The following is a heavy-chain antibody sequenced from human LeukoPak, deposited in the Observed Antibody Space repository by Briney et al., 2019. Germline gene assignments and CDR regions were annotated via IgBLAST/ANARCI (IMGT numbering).Heavy chain of an antibody. J-gene: IGHJ4*02. CDR2: IYSSGST. Sequence: SETLSLTCTVSGGSMNSYFWSWIRQPPGKGLEWIGNIYSSGSTNYNSSLKSRVTISVDTSKNQFSLKLSSVTAADTAVYYCARAPNSSGWYYYWGQGTLVSVSS. CDR1: GGSMNSYF. D-gene: IGHD6-19*01. CDR3: ARAPNSSGWYYY. V-gene: IGHV4-4*08.